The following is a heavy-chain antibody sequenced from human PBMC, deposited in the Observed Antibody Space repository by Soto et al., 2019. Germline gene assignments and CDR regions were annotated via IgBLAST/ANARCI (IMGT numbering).Heavy chain of an antibody. CDR2: IWYDGSNR. V-gene: IGHV3-33*01. D-gene: IGHD3-9*01. Sequence: QVQLVESGGGVVQPGRSLRLSCAASGFTFSSYGMHWVRQAPGKGLEWVAVIWYDGSNRYCADSVKGRFTISRDNSKNTLYLQMNSLRAEDTAVYYCAGTLRYFDWLPLDYWGQGTLVTVSS. CDR1: GFTFSSYG. CDR3: AGTLRYFDWLPLDY. J-gene: IGHJ4*02.